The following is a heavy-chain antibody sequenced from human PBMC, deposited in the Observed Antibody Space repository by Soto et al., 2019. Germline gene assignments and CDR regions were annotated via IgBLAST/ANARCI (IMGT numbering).Heavy chain of an antibody. V-gene: IGHV3-30*02. CDR2: IWYDGSHT. CDR1: GFTFSSSG. J-gene: IGHJ5*02. D-gene: IGHD1-26*01. CDR3: AKGDIVGATTYNWFDP. Sequence: GGSLRLSCAASGFTFSSSGMHWVRQAPGKGLEWVTFIWYDGSHTYYVDSVKGRFTVSRDNSKNTLYLQMNSPTAEDTAVYYCAKGDIVGATTYNWFDPWGQGTLVTVS.